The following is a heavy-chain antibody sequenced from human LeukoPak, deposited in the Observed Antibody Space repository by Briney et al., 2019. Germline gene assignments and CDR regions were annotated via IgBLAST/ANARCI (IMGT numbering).Heavy chain of an antibody. J-gene: IGHJ4*02. Sequence: GGSLRLSCAASGFTVSSNFMNWVRQAPGRGLEWVSRIYSGGSTSYAESVKGRFTISRDNSKNTLYLQMNSLRAEDTAVYYCAKDWEIVVVTAIYFDYWGQGTLVTVSS. CDR2: IYSGGST. CDR1: GFTVSSNF. D-gene: IGHD2-21*02. CDR3: AKDWEIVVVTAIYFDY. V-gene: IGHV3-53*01.